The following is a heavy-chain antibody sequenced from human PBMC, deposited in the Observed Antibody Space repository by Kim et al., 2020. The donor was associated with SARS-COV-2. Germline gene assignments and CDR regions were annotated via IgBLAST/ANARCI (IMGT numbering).Heavy chain of an antibody. CDR1: GFTFSNHA. V-gene: IGHV3-23*01. J-gene: IGHJ4*02. Sequence: GGSLRLSCAGSGFTFSNHAMSWVRQAPGKGLEWVSGISGNGGTTYYSDLVGGRFTISRENWKNTMYVQMNSLRAEESAIYFCARHPLRVTMLRGILGAFDNWGQGILVTVSS. D-gene: IGHD3-10*01. CDR2: ISGNGGTT. CDR3: ARHPLRVTMLRGILGAFDN.